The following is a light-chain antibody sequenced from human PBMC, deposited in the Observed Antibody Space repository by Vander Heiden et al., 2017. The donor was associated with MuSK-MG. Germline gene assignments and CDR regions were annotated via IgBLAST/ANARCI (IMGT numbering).Light chain of an antibody. J-gene: IGKJ1*01. CDR3: QQSDSTPWT. CDR1: QSISSY. CDR2: AAS. Sequence: DIQMTQSPSSLSASVGDRVTITCRASQSISSYLNWYQQKPGKAPTLLIYAASSLQSGVPSRFSGSGSGTDFTLTISSLQPEDFATYYCQQSDSTPWTFGQGTKVESK. V-gene: IGKV1-39*01.